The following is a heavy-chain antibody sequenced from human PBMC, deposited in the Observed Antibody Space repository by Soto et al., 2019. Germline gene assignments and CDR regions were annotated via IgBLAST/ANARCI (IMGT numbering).Heavy chain of an antibody. V-gene: IGHV3-30*18. CDR3: AKDPGYGLDY. J-gene: IGHJ4*02. D-gene: IGHD5-12*01. CDR1: GFTFSSYG. CDR2: LPHDGSNK. Sequence: QMQVVESGGGVVQPGRSLRLSCAASGFTFSSYGMHWVRQAPGKGLEWVAALPHDGSNKYYADSVKGRFTISRDDSKNMMYRQMNSLRAEDTAVYYCAKDPGYGLDYWGQGTLVTVSS.